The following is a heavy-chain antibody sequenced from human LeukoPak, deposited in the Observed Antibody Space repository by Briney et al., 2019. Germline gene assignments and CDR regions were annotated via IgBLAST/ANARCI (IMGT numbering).Heavy chain of an antibody. J-gene: IGHJ4*02. CDR3: AKDHYWSIDY. Sequence: GGSLRLSCAASGFDFSSNWMHWVRHAPGQGLAWVSRIKGDGISTNYADSVKGRFTISRDIAKNTLYLQMNSLRAEDTGVYYCAKDHYWSIDYWGRGTLVTVSS. CDR1: GFDFSSNW. V-gene: IGHV3-74*01. D-gene: IGHD3-3*01. CDR2: IKGDGIST.